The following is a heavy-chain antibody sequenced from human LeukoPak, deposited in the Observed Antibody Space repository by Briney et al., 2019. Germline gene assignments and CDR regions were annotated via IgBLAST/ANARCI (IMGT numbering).Heavy chain of an antibody. CDR2: ISYDGSNK. Sequence: GGSLRLSCAASGFTFSSYGMHWVRQAPGKGLEWVVVISYDGSNKYYADSVKGRFTISRDNSKNTLYLQMNSLRAEDTAVYYCAVSPYDSSGYPEYFQHWGQGTLVTVSS. D-gene: IGHD3-22*01. CDR1: GFTFSSYG. J-gene: IGHJ1*01. CDR3: AVSPYDSSGYPEYFQH. V-gene: IGHV3-30*03.